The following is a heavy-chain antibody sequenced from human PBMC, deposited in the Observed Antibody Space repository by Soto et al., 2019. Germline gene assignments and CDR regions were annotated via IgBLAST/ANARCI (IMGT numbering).Heavy chain of an antibody. CDR2: IDPSYSYT. D-gene: IGHD6-13*01. J-gene: IGHJ6*02. CDR3: GIAAAGLGMYYYYGMDV. Sequence: GESLKSCAKGAGYSLTSYWIRWVRQMPGEGLEGMGRIDPSYSYTNYSPSFQGHVTISADKSISTAYLQWSSLKASDTAMYYCGIAAAGLGMYYYYGMDVWGQGTTVT. CDR1: GYSLTSYW. V-gene: IGHV5-10-1*01.